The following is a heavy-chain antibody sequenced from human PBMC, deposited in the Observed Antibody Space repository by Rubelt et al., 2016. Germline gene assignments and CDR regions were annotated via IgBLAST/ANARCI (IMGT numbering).Heavy chain of an antibody. CDR1: GFTFSSYA. CDR3: ARDHDYGGNTPEHFDY. D-gene: IGHD4-23*01. CDR2: ISGSGGST. J-gene: IGHJ4*02. Sequence: EVQLLESGGGLVQPGGSLRLSCAASGFTFSSYAMSWVRQAPGKGLEWVSAISGSGGSTYYADSVKGRFTISRDNATNSLDLQMNSLRYEDTAVYYCARDHDYGGNTPEHFDYGGQGTLVTVSS. V-gene: IGHV3-23*01.